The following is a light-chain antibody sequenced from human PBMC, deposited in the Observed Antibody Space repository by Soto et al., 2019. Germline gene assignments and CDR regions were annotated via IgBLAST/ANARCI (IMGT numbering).Light chain of an antibody. CDR1: QSLSSDF. CDR3: QQYGRSPLT. V-gene: IGKV3-20*01. J-gene: IGKJ4*01. Sequence: EIVLTQSPGTLSLSPGERAILSCRASQSLSSDFLAWYQQKPGQAPRLLIYSSSNRATGIPDRFSGSGSGTDITLTISRLEPADFAVYYCQQYGRSPLTFGGGTKVEIK. CDR2: SSS.